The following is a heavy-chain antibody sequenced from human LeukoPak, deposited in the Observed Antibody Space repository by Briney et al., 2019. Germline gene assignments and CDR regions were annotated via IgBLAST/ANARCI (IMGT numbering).Heavy chain of an antibody. V-gene: IGHV1-46*01. D-gene: IGHD6-19*01. CDR1: GYTFTSDY. CDR3: ASCYSSGCREIDY. CDR2: INPSGGST. J-gene: IGHJ4*02. Sequence: GASVKVSCKASGYTFTSDYMHWVRQAPGQGLEWMGIINPSGGSTSYAQKFQGRVTMTRDTSTSTVYMELSSLRSEDTAVYYCASCYSSGCREIDYWGQGTLVTVSS.